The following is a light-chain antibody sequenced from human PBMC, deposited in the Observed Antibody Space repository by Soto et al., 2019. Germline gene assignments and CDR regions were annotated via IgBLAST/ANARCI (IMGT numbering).Light chain of an antibody. Sequence: DIQMTQSPSSVSASVGDRVTITCRASQGINSWLAWYQQKPGKAPKLLIYAASSLQSGVPSRFSGSGSGTDFTLTISSLQPEDFAVYYCQQYNNWPPLFTFGPGTKVDIK. J-gene: IGKJ3*01. CDR3: QQYNNWPPLFT. CDR1: QGINSW. V-gene: IGKV1-12*01. CDR2: AAS.